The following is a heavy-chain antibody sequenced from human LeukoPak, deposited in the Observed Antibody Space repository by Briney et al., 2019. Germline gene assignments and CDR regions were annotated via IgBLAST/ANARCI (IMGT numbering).Heavy chain of an antibody. D-gene: IGHD3-3*01. Sequence: KSSETLSLTCAVYGGSFSGYYWSWIRQPPGKGLEWIGEINHSGSTNYNPSLKSRVTISVDTSKNQFSLKLSSVTAADTAVYYCARGCYDFWSGYDADWFDPWGQGTLVTVSS. CDR1: GGSFSGYY. CDR2: INHSGST. J-gene: IGHJ5*02. V-gene: IGHV4-34*01. CDR3: ARGCYDFWSGYDADWFDP.